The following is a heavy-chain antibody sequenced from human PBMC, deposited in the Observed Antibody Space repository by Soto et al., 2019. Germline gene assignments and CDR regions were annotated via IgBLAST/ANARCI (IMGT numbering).Heavy chain of an antibody. D-gene: IGHD3-3*01. Sequence: SETLSLTCAVYGGSSSGYYWSWIRQRPGKGLEWIGEINHSGSTNYNPSLKSRVTISVDTSKNQFSLKLSSVTAADTAVYYCARAKYYDFWSGYYTGLYMDVWGKGTTVTVSS. CDR3: ARAKYYDFWSGYYTGLYMDV. V-gene: IGHV4-34*01. CDR2: INHSGST. CDR1: GGSSSGYY. J-gene: IGHJ6*03.